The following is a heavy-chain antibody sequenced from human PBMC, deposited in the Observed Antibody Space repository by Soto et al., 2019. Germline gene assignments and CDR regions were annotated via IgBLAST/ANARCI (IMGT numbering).Heavy chain of an antibody. D-gene: IGHD3-22*01. Sequence: QVQLQESGPGLVKPSGTLSLTCAVSGGSISSSNWWSWVRQPPGKGLEWIGEIYHSGSTNYNPSLKRRVTISVDKSKIQFSLKLSSVTAADTAVYYCARDRYDSSGYVIIDAFDIWGQGTMVTVSS. J-gene: IGHJ3*02. CDR3: ARDRYDSSGYVIIDAFDI. CDR1: GGSISSSNW. V-gene: IGHV4-4*02. CDR2: IYHSGST.